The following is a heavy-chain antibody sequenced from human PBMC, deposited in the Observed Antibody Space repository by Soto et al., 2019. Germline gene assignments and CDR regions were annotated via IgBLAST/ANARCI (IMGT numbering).Heavy chain of an antibody. D-gene: IGHD5-18*01. J-gene: IGHJ5*02. Sequence: ASVKVCSKASGYTFTNNDVSWVRQATGQGLEWMGWMNPGSGDTGYAQKFQGRVTMTRDISIATAYMELNSLTSEDTAIYYCARMESFGSLNWFDPWGQGTLVTVS. CDR1: GYTFTNND. V-gene: IGHV1-8*02. CDR3: ARMESFGSLNWFDP. CDR2: MNPGSGDT.